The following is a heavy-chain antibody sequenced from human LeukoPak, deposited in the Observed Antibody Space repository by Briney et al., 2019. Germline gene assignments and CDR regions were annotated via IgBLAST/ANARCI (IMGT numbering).Heavy chain of an antibody. CDR2: INTNTGNP. CDR1: GYTFTSYA. CDR3: ARGASGPYCSGGSCYSDY. D-gene: IGHD2-15*01. J-gene: IGHJ4*02. V-gene: IGHV7-4-1*02. Sequence: ASVKVSCKASGYTFTSYAMNWVRQAPGQGLEWMGWINTNTGNPTYAQGFTGRFVFSLDTSVSTAYLQISSLKAEDTAVYYCARGASGPYCSGGSCYSDYWGQGTLVTVSS.